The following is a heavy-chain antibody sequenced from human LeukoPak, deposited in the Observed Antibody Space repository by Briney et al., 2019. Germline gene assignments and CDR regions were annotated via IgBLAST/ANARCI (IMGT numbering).Heavy chain of an antibody. CDR1: GFNFANYA. J-gene: IGHJ4*01. D-gene: IGHD2-21*01. Sequence: GGSLRLSCVATGFNFANYAMSWVRQAPGKGLEWVSGISTGLATYAADSARGRFLISRDRSRNTLFLQMSSLRVEDTAVYFCAKMVGDLAPGVPYCFDKWGQGQVVIVSS. V-gene: IGHV3-23*01. CDR2: ISTGLAT. CDR3: AKMVGDLAPGVPYCFDK.